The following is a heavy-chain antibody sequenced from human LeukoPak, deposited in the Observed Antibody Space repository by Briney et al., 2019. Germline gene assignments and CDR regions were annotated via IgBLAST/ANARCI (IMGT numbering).Heavy chain of an antibody. CDR2: IYYSGST. Sequence: SETLSLTCTVSGGSISSYYWSWIRQPPGKGLEWIGYIYYSGSTNYNPSLKSRVTISVDTSKNQFSLKLSSVTAADTAVYYCARLFGGRVSSGYDSVGDTIDYWGQGTLVTVSS. CDR3: ARLFGGRVSSGYDSVGDTIDY. CDR1: GGSISSYY. J-gene: IGHJ4*02. V-gene: IGHV4-59*08. D-gene: IGHD5-12*01.